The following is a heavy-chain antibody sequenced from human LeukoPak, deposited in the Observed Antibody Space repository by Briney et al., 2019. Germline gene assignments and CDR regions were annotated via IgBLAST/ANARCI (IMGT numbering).Heavy chain of an antibody. CDR2: ISSGSEYI. CDR3: AREEKVAAIYYGMDV. J-gene: IGHJ6*02. Sequence: GGSLRLSCAASGFTFSYYSMNWVRQAPGKGLEWVSSISSGSEYIYYADSVKGRFTISRDNAKNSLYLQMNSLRAEDTAVYYCAREEKVAAIYYGMDVWGQGTTVTVSS. D-gene: IGHD2-15*01. CDR1: GFTFSYYS. V-gene: IGHV3-21*01.